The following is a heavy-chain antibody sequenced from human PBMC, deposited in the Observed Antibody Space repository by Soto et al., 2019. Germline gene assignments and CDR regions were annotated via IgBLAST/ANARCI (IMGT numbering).Heavy chain of an antibody. CDR3: ARGEEDIVVVPAAMFGSDY. V-gene: IGHV1-69*13. J-gene: IGHJ4*02. D-gene: IGHD2-2*01. Sequence: ASVKVSCKASGGTFSSYAISWVRQAPGQGLEWMGGIIPIFGTANYAQKFQGRVTITADESTSTAYMELSSLRSEDTAVYYCARGEEDIVVVPAAMFGSDYWGQGTLLTVSS. CDR2: IIPIFGTA. CDR1: GGTFSSYA.